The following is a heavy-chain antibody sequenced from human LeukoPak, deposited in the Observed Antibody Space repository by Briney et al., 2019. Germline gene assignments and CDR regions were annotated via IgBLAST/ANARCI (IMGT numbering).Heavy chain of an antibody. CDR3: AKTATPHRGVNRAYYMDV. J-gene: IGHJ6*03. CDR1: GFTFSDYY. CDR2: ISSSGSTI. V-gene: IGHV3-11*01. Sequence: PGGSLRLSCAASGFTFSDYYMSWIRQAPGKGLEWVSYISSSGSTIYYADSVKGRFTISRDNAKNSLYLQMNSLRAEDTAVYYCAKTATPHRGVNRAYYMDVWGKGTTVTVSS. D-gene: IGHD5-24*01.